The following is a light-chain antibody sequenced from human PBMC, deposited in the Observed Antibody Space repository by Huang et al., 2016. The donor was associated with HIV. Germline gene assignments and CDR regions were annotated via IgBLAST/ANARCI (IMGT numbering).Light chain of an antibody. V-gene: IGKV1-NL1*01. CDR1: QGIGNS. CDR2: ATS. J-gene: IGKJ1*01. Sequence: DIQMTQSPSSLSASVGDRVTITCRASQGIGNSLAWYQQKPEKAPRLLLYATSTLESGVPSRFSGSGSGTHYTLTINTLQPDDIASYYCQQYHSLPWTFGQGTKVEIK. CDR3: QQYHSLPWT.